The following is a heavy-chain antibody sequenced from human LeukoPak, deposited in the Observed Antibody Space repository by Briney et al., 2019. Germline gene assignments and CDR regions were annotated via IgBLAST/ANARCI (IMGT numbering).Heavy chain of an antibody. V-gene: IGHV3-30*18. Sequence: GALRLSCAASGFTFSSYGMHWVRQAPGKGLEWVAVISYDGTNKYYADSVKGRFTISRDNSKNTLYLHMNSLKPEDTAVYYCAKDLRRAGTDAFDIWGQGTMVTVSS. CDR2: ISYDGTNK. J-gene: IGHJ3*02. D-gene: IGHD5-12*01. CDR1: GFTFSSYG. CDR3: AKDLRRAGTDAFDI.